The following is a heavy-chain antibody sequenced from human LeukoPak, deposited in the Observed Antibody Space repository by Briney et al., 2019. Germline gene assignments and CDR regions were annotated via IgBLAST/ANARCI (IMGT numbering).Heavy chain of an antibody. Sequence: PSQTLSLTCAVSGGSISTGDYYWSWIRQSPGRGLEWIGYIYYSGRTFYNPSLKSRLTISLDTSNKQFSLNLSSVTAADTAVYYCARVIGHCTSTSCYNIDYWGQGTLVTVSS. J-gene: IGHJ4*02. CDR1: GGSISTGDYY. CDR2: IYYSGRT. V-gene: IGHV4-30-4*01. D-gene: IGHD2-2*02. CDR3: ARVIGHCTSTSCYNIDY.